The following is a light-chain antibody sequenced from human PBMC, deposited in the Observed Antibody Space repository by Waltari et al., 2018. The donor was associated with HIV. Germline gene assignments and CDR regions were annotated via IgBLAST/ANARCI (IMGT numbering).Light chain of an antibody. V-gene: IGKV2-30*02. CDR3: MQGAHWPRT. CDR1: QGLVHTDGDTY. J-gene: IGKJ1*01. CDR2: KVS. Sequence: DVVLTQSPLSLPVTLGQPASISCRSSQGLVHTDGDTYLNWFHQRPGQSPRRLIYKVSNRDSRVPDRFSCSGSGTHFTLKISRVEAEDVGIYYCMQGAHWPRTFGQGTKVEIK.